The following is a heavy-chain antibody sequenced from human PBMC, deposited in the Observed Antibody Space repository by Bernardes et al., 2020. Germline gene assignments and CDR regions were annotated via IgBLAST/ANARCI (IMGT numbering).Heavy chain of an antibody. D-gene: IGHD3-3*01. Sequence: VEALFLSCAASGFTFSSSWMHWVRQPPGTVLVWVSRINSDGSSTSYADSVTGRFTISRDNAKHTLSLQMNSLRAAATAVYYCSRGQTYHEFWSGYFIDHWSQGTLVTGSA. J-gene: IGHJ5*02. CDR1: GFTFSSSW. CDR3: SRGQTYHEFWSGYFIDH. CDR2: INSDGSST. V-gene: IGHV3-74*01.